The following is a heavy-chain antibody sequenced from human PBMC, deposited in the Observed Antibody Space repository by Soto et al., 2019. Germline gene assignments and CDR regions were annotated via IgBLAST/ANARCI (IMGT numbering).Heavy chain of an antibody. J-gene: IGHJ4*02. V-gene: IGHV4-34*01. Sequence: KPSETLSLTCAVYGGSFSGYYWSWIRQPPGKGLEWIGEINHSGSTNYNPSLKSRVTISVDTSKNQFSLKLSSVTAADTAVYYCARARGYSYGYSYWGQGTLVTVSS. CDR1: GGSFSGYY. D-gene: IGHD5-18*01. CDR2: INHSGST. CDR3: ARARGYSYGYSY.